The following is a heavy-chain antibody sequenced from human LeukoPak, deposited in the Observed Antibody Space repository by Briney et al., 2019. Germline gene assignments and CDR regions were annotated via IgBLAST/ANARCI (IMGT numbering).Heavy chain of an antibody. D-gene: IGHD6-19*01. J-gene: IGHJ5*02. CDR2: AYYSGST. CDR3: ARNSAVATSRSWFDP. V-gene: IGHV4-59*08. Sequence: PSETLSLTCSVFDGSISNYYWSWIRQPPGRGLEWIGYAYYSGSTTYNPSLESRVTISVDTSKNQFSLKLTAVTAADTAVYYCARNSAVATSRSWFDPWGQGTLVTVSS. CDR1: DGSISNYY.